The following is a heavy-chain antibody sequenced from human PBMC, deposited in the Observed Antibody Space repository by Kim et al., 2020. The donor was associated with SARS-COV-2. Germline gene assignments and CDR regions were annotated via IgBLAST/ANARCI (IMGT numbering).Heavy chain of an antibody. CDR1: GFSLSTSGMC. CDR3: ARIRCYCSRTSWQAAYFDY. J-gene: IGHJ4*02. CDR2: IDWDDDK. D-gene: IGHD2-2*01. V-gene: IGHV2-70*11. Sequence: SGPTLVNPTQTLKLTCTFSGFSLSTSGMCVSWIRQPPGKALEWLARIDWDDDKYYSTSLKTRLTISKDTSKNQVVLTMTNMDPVDTATYYCARIRCYCSRTSWQAAYFDYWGQGTLVTVSS.